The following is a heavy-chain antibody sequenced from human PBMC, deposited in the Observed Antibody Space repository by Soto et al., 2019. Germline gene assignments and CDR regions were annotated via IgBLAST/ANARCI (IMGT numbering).Heavy chain of an antibody. CDR2: IIPIFGTA. V-gene: IGHV1-69*06. CDR1: GGTFSSYA. D-gene: IGHD3-22*01. CDR3: ARGDAYDSSGYYYGGFDY. Sequence: QVQLVQSGAEVKKPGSSVKVSCKASGGTFSSYAISWVRQAPGQGLEWMGGIIPIFGTANNAQKFQGRVTITADKSTSTAYMELSSLRSEDTAVYYCARGDAYDSSGYYYGGFDYWGQGTLVTVSS. J-gene: IGHJ4*02.